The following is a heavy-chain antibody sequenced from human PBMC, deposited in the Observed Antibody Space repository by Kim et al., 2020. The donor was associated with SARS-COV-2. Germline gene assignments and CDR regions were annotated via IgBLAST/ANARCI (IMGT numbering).Heavy chain of an antibody. Sequence: ASVKVSCKASGYTFTSYAMNWVRQAPGQGLEWMGWINTNTGNPTYAQGFTGRFVFSLDTSVSTAYLQISSLKAEDTAVYYCARGTDTRCTYNWFDPWGQGTLVTVSS. CDR2: INTNTGNP. D-gene: IGHD5-18*01. CDR3: ARGTDTRCTYNWFDP. V-gene: IGHV7-4-1*02. J-gene: IGHJ5*02. CDR1: GYTFTSYA.